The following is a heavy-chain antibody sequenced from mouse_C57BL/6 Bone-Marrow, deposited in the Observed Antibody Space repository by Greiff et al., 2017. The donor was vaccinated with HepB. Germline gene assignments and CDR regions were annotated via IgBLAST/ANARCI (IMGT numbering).Heavy chain of an antibody. CDR3: ARSTAQATYAMDY. Sequence: VQRVESGAELVRPGTSVKMSCKASGYTFTNYWIGWAKQRPGHGLEWIGDIYPGGGYTNYNEKFKGKATLTADKSSSTAYMQFSSLTSEDSAIYYCARSTAQATYAMDYWGQGTSVTVSS. CDR1: GYTFTNYW. V-gene: IGHV1-63*01. D-gene: IGHD3-2*02. CDR2: IYPGGGYT. J-gene: IGHJ4*01.